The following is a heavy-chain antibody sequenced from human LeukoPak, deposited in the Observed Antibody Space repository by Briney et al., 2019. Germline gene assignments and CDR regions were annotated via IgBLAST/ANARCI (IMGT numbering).Heavy chain of an antibody. CDR3: RTDRYGVYGDYIDC. J-gene: IGHJ4*02. V-gene: IGHV1-2*02. CDR1: GYTFTGYY. Sequence: GASVKVSCKASGYTFTGYYMHWVRQAPGQGLEWMGWINPNSGGTNYAQKFQGRVTMTRDTSISTAYMELSRLRSDDTAVYYCRTDRYGVYGDYIDCWGQGTLVTVSS. CDR2: INPNSGGT. D-gene: IGHD4-17*01.